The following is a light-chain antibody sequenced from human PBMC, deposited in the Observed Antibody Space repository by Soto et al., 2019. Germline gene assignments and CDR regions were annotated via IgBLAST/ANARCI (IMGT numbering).Light chain of an antibody. CDR2: DAS. CDR1: QGISSA. V-gene: IGKV1-13*02. J-gene: IGKJ2*01. Sequence: AIQLTQSPSSLSASVGDRVTITCRASQGISSALAWYQQKPGKTPKLLIYDASSLKSGVPSRFSGSGSGTDLTLTIGSLQAEDFATYYCQQFNSDPPTFGQGTKLELK. CDR3: QQFNSDPPT.